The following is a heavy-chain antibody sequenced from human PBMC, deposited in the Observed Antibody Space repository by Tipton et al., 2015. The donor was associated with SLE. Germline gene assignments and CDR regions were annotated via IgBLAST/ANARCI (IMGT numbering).Heavy chain of an antibody. J-gene: IGHJ1*01. Sequence: TLSLTCAVYGGSFSGYYWSWIRQPPGKGLEWIGEINHSGSTNYNPSLKSRVTISVDTSKNQFSLKLSSVTAADTAVYYCVRVALDSYSSSWSEYFQHWGQGTLVTVSS. CDR1: GGSFSGYY. CDR2: INHSGST. V-gene: IGHV4-34*01. D-gene: IGHD6-13*01. CDR3: VRVALDSYSSSWSEYFQH.